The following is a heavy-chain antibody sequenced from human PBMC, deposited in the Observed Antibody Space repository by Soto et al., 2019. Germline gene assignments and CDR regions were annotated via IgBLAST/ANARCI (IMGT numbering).Heavy chain of an antibody. Sequence: EVQLLESGGGLVQPGGSLRLSCAASGFTFSSYAMSWVRQAPGKGLEWVSAISGSGSSTYYADSLKGRFTISRDNSKNKLYMQMNSLRAEDTAVYYCAKAAAPVHDYGHFDYWGQGTLVPVSS. CDR3: AKAAAPVHDYGHFDY. CDR1: GFTFSSYA. CDR2: ISGSGSST. V-gene: IGHV3-23*01. D-gene: IGHD4-17*01. J-gene: IGHJ4*02.